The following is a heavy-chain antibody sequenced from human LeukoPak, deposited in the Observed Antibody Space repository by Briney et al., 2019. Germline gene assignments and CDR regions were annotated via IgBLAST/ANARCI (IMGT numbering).Heavy chain of an antibody. CDR3: ARDGVVDTAMVYYFDY. D-gene: IGHD5-18*01. J-gene: IGHJ4*02. Sequence: SVKVSCKASGGTFSSYAISWVRQAPGQGPEWMGRIIPILGIANYAQKFQGRVTITADKSTSTAYMELSSLRSEDTAVYYCARDGVVDTAMVYYFDYWGQGTLVTVSS. CDR2: IIPILGIA. V-gene: IGHV1-69*04. CDR1: GGTFSSYA.